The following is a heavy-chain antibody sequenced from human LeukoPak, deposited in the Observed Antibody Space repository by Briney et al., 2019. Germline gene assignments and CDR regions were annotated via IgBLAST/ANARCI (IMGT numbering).Heavy chain of an antibody. Sequence: GSLLLSFAASGFTVRSNYMSWVRQAPGKGLEWGSVIYSGGSTYYADSVKGRVTISRDNSKNTLYLQMNSLRAEDTAVYYCYSSWSAAGFDYWGQGTLVTVSS. V-gene: IGHV3-53*01. D-gene: IGHD6-13*01. CDR3: YSSWSAAGFDY. J-gene: IGHJ4*02. CDR2: IYSGGST. CDR1: GFTVRSNY.